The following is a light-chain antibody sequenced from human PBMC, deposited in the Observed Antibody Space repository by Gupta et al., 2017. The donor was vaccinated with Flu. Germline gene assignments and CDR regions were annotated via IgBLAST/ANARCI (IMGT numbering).Light chain of an antibody. CDR3: PQRSNGATQPT. V-gene: IGKV3-11*01. J-gene: IGKJ4*01. Sequence: IVLTQSPATLSLSPGERATLSCRASQRVSSYLAWYQQKPGQAHRLLSDDSSNRAACIPARLSGSGSGTDFTLTMSSLEPEDFAVNDWPQRSNGATQPTFGGGTKVEIK. CDR1: QRVSSY. CDR2: DSS.